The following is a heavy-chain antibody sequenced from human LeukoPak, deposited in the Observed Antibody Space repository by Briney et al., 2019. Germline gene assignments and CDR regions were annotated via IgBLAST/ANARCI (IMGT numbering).Heavy chain of an antibody. V-gene: IGHV3-74*01. D-gene: IGHD3-10*01. CDR1: GLTFSNSW. CDR2: INNDGSYS. CDR3: ARVSGLGMNEYLQH. Sequence: GGSLRLSCAASGLTFSNSWMHWVRQAPGKGLVWVSRINNDGSYSSYADSVKGRFTISRDNAKNTLYLQMDSLRAEDTAVYFCARVSGLGMNEYLQHWGQGTLVTVSS. J-gene: IGHJ1*01.